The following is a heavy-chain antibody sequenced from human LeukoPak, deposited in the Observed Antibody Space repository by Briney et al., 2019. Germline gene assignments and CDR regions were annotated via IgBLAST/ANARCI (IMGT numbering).Heavy chain of an antibody. J-gene: IGHJ3*02. CDR2: IYPGGST. CDR1: EFTVSNNY. CDR3: ARGPWAAAGGSIDGLDI. V-gene: IGHV3-53*04. D-gene: IGHD6-13*01. Sequence: GGSLRLSCAASEFTVSNNYMTWVRQAPGKGLGWVSVIYPGGSTYYTDSVKGRFTISRHNSENTLDLQMNSLRVEDTAVYYCARGPWAAAGGSIDGLDIWGQGAMVTVSS.